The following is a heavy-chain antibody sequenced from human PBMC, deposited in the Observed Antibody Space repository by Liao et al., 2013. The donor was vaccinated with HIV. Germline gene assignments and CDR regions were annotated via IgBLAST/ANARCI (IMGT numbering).Heavy chain of an antibody. J-gene: IGHJ4*02. CDR2: INHSGTT. V-gene: IGHV4-34*01. Sequence: QVPEQQWGAGLLKPSETLSLTCAVSGGYRSPFYWSWIRQPPGKGLEWIGEINHSGTTNYSPSLMSRVTISVDLSKNHFSLQLTSVTAADTAVYYCATDPMIRGKRGYFDYWGQGTLVTVSS. CDR3: ATDPMIRGKRGYFDY. D-gene: IGHD3-10*01. CDR1: GGYRSPFY.